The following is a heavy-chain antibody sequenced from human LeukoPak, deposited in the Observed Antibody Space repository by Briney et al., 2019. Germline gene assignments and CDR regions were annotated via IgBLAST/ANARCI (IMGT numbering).Heavy chain of an antibody. CDR2: ITTAGNVI. CDR1: GFTFSTYN. J-gene: IGHJ4*02. Sequence: GGSLRLSCAASGFTFSTYNMHWVRQAPGKGLEWISYITTAGNVIFCADSAKGRFTISRDEAKNSLYLQMDSLRAEDTAFYYCARGGLYYDTSAYYYMNYWGQGTLVTVSS. CDR3: ARGGLYYDTSAYYYMNY. D-gene: IGHD3-22*01. V-gene: IGHV3-48*01.